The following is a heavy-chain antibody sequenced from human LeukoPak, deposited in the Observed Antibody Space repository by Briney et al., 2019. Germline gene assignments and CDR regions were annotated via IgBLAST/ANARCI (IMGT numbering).Heavy chain of an antibody. Sequence: ASVKVSCKASGYTLTSYGITWVRQAPGQGLEWMGWISPYNGNTNYAQKVQGRVTMTTDTSTSTAYMELRSLRSDDTAVYYCVRGGVHCSSISCYSMDVWGQGTTVTVSS. CDR2: ISPYNGNT. J-gene: IGHJ6*02. D-gene: IGHD2-2*01. CDR3: VRGGVHCSSISCYSMDV. CDR1: GYTLTSYG. V-gene: IGHV1-18*01.